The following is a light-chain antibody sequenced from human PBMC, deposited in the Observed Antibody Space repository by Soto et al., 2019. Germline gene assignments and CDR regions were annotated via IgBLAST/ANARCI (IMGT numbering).Light chain of an antibody. CDR1: QSVSSN. CDR3: QHYYNWPRT. CDR2: GAF. J-gene: IGKJ1*01. V-gene: IGKV3-15*01. Sequence: EIVMTQSPVTLSVSPGERVTLSCRASQSVSSNLAWYQQKPGQAPSLLIYGAFTRATGIPGRFSGSGSGTEFTLTISSLQSEDFAVYYCQHYYNWPRTFGQGTKVDIK.